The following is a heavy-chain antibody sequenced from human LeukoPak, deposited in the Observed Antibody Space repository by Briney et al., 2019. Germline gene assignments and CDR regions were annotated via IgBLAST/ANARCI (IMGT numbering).Heavy chain of an antibody. CDR3: ARGVGATTLGAFDI. J-gene: IGHJ3*02. Sequence: GASVKVSCKASGYTFTSYDINWVRQATRQGLEWMGWMNPNSGNTGYAQKIQGRVTITTSTSISTAYMELSSLRSEDTAVYYCARGVGATTLGAFDIWGQGTMVTVSS. CDR1: GYTFTSYD. V-gene: IGHV1-8*03. D-gene: IGHD1-26*01. CDR2: MNPNSGNT.